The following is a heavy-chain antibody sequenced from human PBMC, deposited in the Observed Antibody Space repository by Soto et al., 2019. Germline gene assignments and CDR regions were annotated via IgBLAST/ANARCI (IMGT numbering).Heavy chain of an antibody. Sequence: SSVKVSCKASGYTFTSYPMHWVRQAPGQRLEWMGWINAGNGNTKYSQKFQGRVTITRDTSASTAYMELSSLRSEDTAVYYCARVSPVYQLPLTSNSFDPWGQGTLVTVSS. CDR2: INAGNGNT. CDR3: ARVSPVYQLPLTSNSFDP. V-gene: IGHV1-3*01. D-gene: IGHD2-2*01. J-gene: IGHJ5*02. CDR1: GYTFTSYP.